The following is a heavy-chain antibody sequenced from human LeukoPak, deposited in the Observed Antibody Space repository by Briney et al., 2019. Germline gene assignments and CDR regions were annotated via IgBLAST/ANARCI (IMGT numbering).Heavy chain of an antibody. CDR2: IIPIFGTA. V-gene: IGHV1-69*01. CDR1: GGTFSSYA. Sequence: ASVNVSFKASGGTFSSYAISWVRQAPGQGLEWMGGIIPIFGTANYAQKFQGRVTITADESTSTAYMELSSLRSEDTAVYYCARVGVVAATGQYYFDYWGQGTLVTVSS. J-gene: IGHJ4*02. CDR3: ARVGVVAATGQYYFDY. D-gene: IGHD2-15*01.